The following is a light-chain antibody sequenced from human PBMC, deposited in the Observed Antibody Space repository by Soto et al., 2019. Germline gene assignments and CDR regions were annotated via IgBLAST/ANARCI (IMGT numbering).Light chain of an antibody. CDR2: AVS. CDR1: SSDVGGYNY. CDR3: CSYAGTYTGV. Sequence: QSALTQPRSVSGSPGQSVTISCTGTSSDVGGYNYVSWYQQHPGKAPKLMVYAVSNRPSGVPDRFSGSKSGNTASLTISGLQAEDEADYYCCSYAGTYTGVFGGGTKLTVL. J-gene: IGLJ3*02. V-gene: IGLV2-11*01.